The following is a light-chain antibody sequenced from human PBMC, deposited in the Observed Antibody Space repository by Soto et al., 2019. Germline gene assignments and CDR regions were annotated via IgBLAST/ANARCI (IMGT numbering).Light chain of an antibody. CDR1: SSDVGGYNY. CDR3: SSYTSSATRV. Sequence: QSALTQPASVSGSPGQSITISCTGTSSDVGGYNYVSWYQQHPCKAPKLMVYEVSNRPSGVSNRFSGFKSGNTASLTISGLQTEDEADYYCSSYTSSATRVVGGGTKLTVL. J-gene: IGLJ3*02. CDR2: EVS. V-gene: IGLV2-14*01.